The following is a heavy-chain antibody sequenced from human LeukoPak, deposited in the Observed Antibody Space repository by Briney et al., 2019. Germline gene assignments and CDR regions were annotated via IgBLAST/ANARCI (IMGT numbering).Heavy chain of an antibody. CDR3: ARAPRAAAGLGNWFDP. J-gene: IGHJ5*02. Sequence: ASLKVSCKPSGGTFTSYAVSWVRQAPGQGLEWMGGITPLFRLTKDAQTVQGRVTITADESTSTVYLELSSLRSEDTAIYYCARAPRAAAGLGNWFDPWGQGTLVTVSS. CDR1: GGTFTSYA. D-gene: IGHD6-13*01. V-gene: IGHV1-69*13. CDR2: ITPLFRLT.